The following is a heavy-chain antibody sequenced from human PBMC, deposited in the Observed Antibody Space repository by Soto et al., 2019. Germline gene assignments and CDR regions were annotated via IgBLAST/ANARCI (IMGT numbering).Heavy chain of an antibody. CDR2: INKDGSDV. CDR1: VFIFSGHW. D-gene: IGHD4-17*01. V-gene: IGHV3-7*01. J-gene: IGHJ4*02. CDR3: TRHGFFTFDY. Sequence: EVQLVESGGGLVQPGGSLRLYCAASVFIFSGHWMGWVRQAPGKGLEWVANINKDGSDVKYVDSMKGRFFASRDNAKNSLYLQMNSLRVDDTAVYFCTRHGFFTFDYWGQGSLVTVSS.